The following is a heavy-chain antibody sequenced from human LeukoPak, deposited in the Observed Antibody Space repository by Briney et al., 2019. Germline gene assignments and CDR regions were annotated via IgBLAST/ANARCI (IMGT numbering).Heavy chain of an antibody. CDR2: ISAYNGKT. J-gene: IGHJ4*02. CDR1: SYSFTSYG. V-gene: IGHV1-18*01. CDR3: ARVSHSGYQLLSSPYFDY. Sequence: GAAVKVSCKASSYSFTSYGISWMRQDPGLGREGMGWISAYNGKTNYAQKLQGRVTMTTDPPTRTAYMELRSLRSDDPALHYCARVSHSGYQLLSSPYFDYWGQGTLVTVSS. D-gene: IGHD2-2*01.